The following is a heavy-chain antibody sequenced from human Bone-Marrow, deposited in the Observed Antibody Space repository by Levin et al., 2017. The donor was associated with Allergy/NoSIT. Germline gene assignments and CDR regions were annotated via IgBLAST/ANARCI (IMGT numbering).Heavy chain of an antibody. D-gene: IGHD5-18*01. J-gene: IGHJ4*02. V-gene: IGHV3-64D*06. Sequence: GGSLRLSCSTSGFTFSDSSMHWVRQAPGKGLEHVSAISNHGGDTYYADSVKGRFTLSRDNSKNMLYLQMSSLRVEDTAFYYCVKGLGYNFGSRYFDFWGQGTLVSVSS. CDR1: GFTFSDSS. CDR3: VKGLGYNFGSRYFDF. CDR2: ISNHGGDT.